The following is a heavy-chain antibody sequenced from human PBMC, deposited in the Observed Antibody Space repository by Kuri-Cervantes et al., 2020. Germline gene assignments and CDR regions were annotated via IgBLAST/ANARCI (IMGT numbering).Heavy chain of an antibody. V-gene: IGHV4-59*08. CDR1: GGSVSSYY. Sequence: SETLSLTCTVSGGSVSSYYWSWIRQPPGKGLEWIGYIYYSGSTNYNPSLKSRVTISVDTSKNQFSLKLSSVTAADTAVYYCASQCGGDCYISYAFDIWGQGTMVTVSS. CDR3: ASQCGGDCYISYAFDI. D-gene: IGHD2-21*02. CDR2: IYYSGST. J-gene: IGHJ3*02.